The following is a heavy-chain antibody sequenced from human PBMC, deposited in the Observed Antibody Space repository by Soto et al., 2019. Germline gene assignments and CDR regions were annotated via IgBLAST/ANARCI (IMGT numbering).Heavy chain of an antibody. D-gene: IGHD2-8*01. Sequence: SETLSLTCTVSGTSISSYYWSWIRQPPGKGLEWIANIHYSGATNYNPSLASRVTLSVDTSKNQFSLKMTSVTAADRAMYFCARYNSYAIDYWGRGTLVTVSS. CDR2: IHYSGAT. CDR1: GTSISSYY. V-gene: IGHV4-59*01. CDR3: ARYNSYAIDY. J-gene: IGHJ4*02.